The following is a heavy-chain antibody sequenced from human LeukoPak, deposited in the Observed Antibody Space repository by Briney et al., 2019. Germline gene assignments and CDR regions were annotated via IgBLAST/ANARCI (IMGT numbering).Heavy chain of an antibody. Sequence: SETLSLTCTVSGGSISSSTYYWGWIRQPPGKGLEWIGTIYYRGSTYYNPSLKSRVTISVDTSKNQFSLKLTSVTAADTAVYFCARLGRTYYDFWSGPWGQGTLVTVSS. CDR3: ARLGRTYYDFWSGP. J-gene: IGHJ5*02. V-gene: IGHV4-39*01. CDR1: GGSISSSTYY. D-gene: IGHD3-3*01. CDR2: IYYRGST.